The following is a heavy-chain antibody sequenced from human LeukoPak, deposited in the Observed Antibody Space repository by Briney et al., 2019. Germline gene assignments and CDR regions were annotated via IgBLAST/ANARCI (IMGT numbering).Heavy chain of an antibody. CDR1: GFTLSSYG. CDR2: IRYDGSNK. CDR3: AKAFTYYDFWSGYDY. D-gene: IGHD3-3*01. J-gene: IGHJ4*02. V-gene: IGHV3-30*02. Sequence: GGSLRLSCAASGFTLSSYGMHWVRQAPGKGLEWVAFIRYDGSNKYYADSVKGRFTISRDNSKNTLYLQMNSLRAEDTAVYYCAKAFTYYDFWSGYDYWGQGTLVTVSS.